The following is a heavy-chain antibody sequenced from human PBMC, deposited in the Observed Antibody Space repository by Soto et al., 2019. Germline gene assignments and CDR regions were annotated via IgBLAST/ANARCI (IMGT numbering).Heavy chain of an antibody. Sequence: PGGSLRLSCAASGFTFSSYWMSWVRQAPGKGLEWVANIKQDGSEKYYVDSVKGRFTISRDNAKNSLYLQMNSLRAEDTAVYYCAREAVEQLLLQYYFDYWGQGTLVTVSS. J-gene: IGHJ4*02. CDR1: GFTFSSYW. D-gene: IGHD6-13*01. CDR2: IKQDGSEK. CDR3: AREAVEQLLLQYYFDY. V-gene: IGHV3-7*01.